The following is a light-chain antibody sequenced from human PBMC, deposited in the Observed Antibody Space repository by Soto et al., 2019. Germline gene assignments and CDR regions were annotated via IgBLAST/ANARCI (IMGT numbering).Light chain of an antibody. CDR2: AAS. CDR1: QSVAGY. Sequence: DIQMTQAPSPLSASVGDRVTLTCRASQSVAGYLNWYQQKPGGAPHLLIYAASTLQSGVPSRFSGSGSGTDFKLTISSLQPEDVATYYCQQSYTSSWTFGPGPRWIS. V-gene: IGKV1-39*01. CDR3: QQSYTSSWT. J-gene: IGKJ1*01.